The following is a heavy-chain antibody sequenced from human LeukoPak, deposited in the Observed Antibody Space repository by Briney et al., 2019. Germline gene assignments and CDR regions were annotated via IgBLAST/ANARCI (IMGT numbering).Heavy chain of an antibody. Sequence: SETLSLTCAVYGGSFSGYYWSWIRQPPGQGLEWIGEINHSGSTNYNPSLKSRVTISVDTSKNQFSLKLSSVTAADTAVYYCARAPLGAPQTDYWGQGTLVTVSS. CDR1: GGSFSGYY. J-gene: IGHJ4*02. V-gene: IGHV4-34*01. D-gene: IGHD1-26*01. CDR3: ARAPLGAPQTDY. CDR2: INHSGST.